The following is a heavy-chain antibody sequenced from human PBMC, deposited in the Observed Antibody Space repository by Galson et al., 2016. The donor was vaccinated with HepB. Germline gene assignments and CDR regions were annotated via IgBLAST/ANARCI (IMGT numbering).Heavy chain of an antibody. Sequence: SLRLSCAASGFIFSSYSMNWVRRAPGKGLEWVSTVSSSSSEIYYADSVKGRFTISRDNAKNSLYLQMNSLRDEDTAVYYCARDRLWAPNSFDIWGQGTMVTVSS. J-gene: IGHJ3*02. D-gene: IGHD1-26*01. CDR2: VSSSSSEI. CDR3: ARDRLWAPNSFDI. V-gene: IGHV3-48*02. CDR1: GFIFSSYS.